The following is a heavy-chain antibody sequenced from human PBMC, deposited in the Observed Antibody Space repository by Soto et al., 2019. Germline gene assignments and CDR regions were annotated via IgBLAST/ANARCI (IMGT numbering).Heavy chain of an antibody. V-gene: IGHV3-23*01. J-gene: IGHJ4*02. CDR2: ISGSGGST. CDR1: GFTFSSYA. D-gene: IGHD2-15*01. CDR3: AIGSSGGSPSLKFDY. Sequence: EVQLLESGGGLVQPGGSLRLSCAATGFTFSSYAMSWVRQAPGKGLEWVSAISGSGGSTYYADSVKGRFTISRDNSKNPLYLQMNSLRAEDTAVYYCAIGSSGGSPSLKFDYGGQGTLVTVSS.